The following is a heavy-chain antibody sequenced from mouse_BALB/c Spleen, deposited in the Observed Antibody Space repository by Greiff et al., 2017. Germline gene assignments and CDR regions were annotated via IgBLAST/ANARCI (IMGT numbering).Heavy chain of an antibody. J-gene: IGHJ3*01. CDR3: ASAYDYDFAWFAY. CDR1: GFTFSSYA. D-gene: IGHD2-4*01. V-gene: IGHV5-6-5*01. Sequence: EVMLVESGGGLVKPGGSLKLSCAASGFTFSSYAMSWVRQTPEKRLEWVASISSGGSTYYPDNVKGRFTISRDNARNILYLQMSSLRSEDTAMYYCASAYDYDFAWFAYWGQGTLVTVSA. CDR2: ISSGGST.